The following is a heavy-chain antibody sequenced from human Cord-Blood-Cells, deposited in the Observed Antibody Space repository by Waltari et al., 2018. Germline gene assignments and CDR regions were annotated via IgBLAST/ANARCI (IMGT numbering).Heavy chain of an antibody. J-gene: IGHJ4*02. V-gene: IGHV3-30-3*01. Sequence: QVQLVESGGGVVQPGRSLRLSCAASGFTFSSYAMHWVRQAPGKGLDWVAVISYDGSNKYYADSVKGRFTISRDNSKNTLYLQMNSLRAEDTAVYYCARPRYSSSYFDYWGQGTLVTVSS. D-gene: IGHD6-6*01. CDR2: ISYDGSNK. CDR1: GFTFSSYA. CDR3: ARPRYSSSYFDY.